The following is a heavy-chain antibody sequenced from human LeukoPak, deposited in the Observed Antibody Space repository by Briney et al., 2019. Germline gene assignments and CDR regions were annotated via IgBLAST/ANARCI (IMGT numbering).Heavy chain of an antibody. CDR1: GGSISSSPYF. J-gene: IGHJ4*02. CDR3: ARVQGGSTFDS. Sequence: SETLSLTCTVSGGSISSSPYFWAWIRQPPGKGLEWIGSISYTGNTYYDPSLKSRVTISRDTSKNQFSLKLISVTAADTAVFYCARVQGGSTFDSWGQGTLVTVSS. CDR2: ISYTGNT. D-gene: IGHD3-16*01. V-gene: IGHV4-39*07.